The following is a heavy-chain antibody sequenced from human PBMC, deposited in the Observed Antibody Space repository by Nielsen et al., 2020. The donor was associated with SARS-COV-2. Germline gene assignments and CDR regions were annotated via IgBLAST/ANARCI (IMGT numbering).Heavy chain of an antibody. CDR2: IYTDGST. D-gene: IGHD7-27*01. J-gene: IGHJ6*02. Sequence: GGSLRLSCGASGFTISSSFMSWVRQAAGKGLDWVSVIYTDGSTSHADSVKGRFTISRDNSKNTLYLQMNSLRAEDTAVYYCARDNLGRIDVWGQGTTVTVSS. V-gene: IGHV3-66*01. CDR3: ARDNLGRIDV. CDR1: GFTISSSF.